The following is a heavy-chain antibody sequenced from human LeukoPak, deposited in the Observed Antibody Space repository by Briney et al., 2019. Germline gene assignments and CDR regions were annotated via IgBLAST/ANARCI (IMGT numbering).Heavy chain of an antibody. CDR2: IYYSGST. CDR3: ARAVYQLLLYNWFDP. D-gene: IGHD2-2*01. J-gene: IGHJ5*02. CDR1: GGSISSYY. V-gene: IGHV4-59*08. Sequence: SETLSLTCTVSGGSISSYYWSWIRQPPGKGLEWIGYIYYSGSTNYNPSLKSRVTISVDTSKNQFSLKLSSVTAADTAVYYCARAVYQLLLYNWFDPWGQGTLVTVSS.